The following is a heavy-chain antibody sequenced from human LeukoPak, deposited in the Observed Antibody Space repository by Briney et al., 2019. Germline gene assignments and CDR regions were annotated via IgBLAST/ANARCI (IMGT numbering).Heavy chain of an antibody. CDR2: INPNSGGT. CDR1: GYTFTGYY. V-gene: IGHV1-2*02. CDR3: ARDFNYYGSGSFPDY. D-gene: IGHD3-10*01. Sequence: ASVKVSCKASGYTFTGYYMHWVRQAPGQGLEWMGWINPNSGGTNYAQKFQGRVTMTRDTSISTAYMELSRLRSDDKAVYYCARDFNYYGSGSFPDYWGQGTLVTVSS. J-gene: IGHJ4*02.